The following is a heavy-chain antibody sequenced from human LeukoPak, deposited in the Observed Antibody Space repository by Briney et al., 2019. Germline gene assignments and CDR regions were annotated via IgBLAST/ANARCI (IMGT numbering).Heavy chain of an antibody. CDR3: ARGHHYYGSGSFGMDV. V-gene: IGHV4-4*07. CDR1: GGSISNYY. CDR2: IYSSGST. D-gene: IGHD3-10*01. J-gene: IGHJ6*02. Sequence: PSETLSLTCTVPGGSISNYYWSWIRQSATKGLEWIGRIYSSGSTNYNPSVEGRVTMSVDTSKNQFSLKLRSVTAADTAVYYCARGHHYYGSGSFGMDVWGQGTPVTVSS.